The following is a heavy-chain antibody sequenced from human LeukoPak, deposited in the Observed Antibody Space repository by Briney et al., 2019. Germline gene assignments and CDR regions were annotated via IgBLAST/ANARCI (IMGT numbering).Heavy chain of an antibody. CDR1: GFTFSDYY. D-gene: IGHD7-27*01. J-gene: IGHJ4*02. CDR2: ISSRSSHT. V-gene: IGHV3-11*05. CDR3: ASEILGISPFDY. Sequence: GGSLRLSCAASGFTFSDYYMSWIRQAPGKGLEWVSYISSRSSHTNYADSVKGRFTISRDNAKNSLYLQMNSLRSEDTAVYYCASEILGISPFDYWGQGTLVTVSS.